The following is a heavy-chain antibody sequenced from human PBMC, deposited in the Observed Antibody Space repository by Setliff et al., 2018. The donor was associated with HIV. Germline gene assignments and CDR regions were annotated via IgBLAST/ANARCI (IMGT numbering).Heavy chain of an antibody. CDR3: ARGNNDLESFDY. D-gene: IGHD3-3*01. V-gene: IGHV4-4*07. Sequence: PSETLSLTCNVSGDSLNTYYWSWIRQSGGKGLEWIGRIYASGKTTFNPSLKSRVRMSVDTSKNQFSLKLTSVTASDTAVYYCARGNNDLESFDYWGQGMLVTVS. CDR2: IYASGKT. CDR1: GDSLNTYY. J-gene: IGHJ4*02.